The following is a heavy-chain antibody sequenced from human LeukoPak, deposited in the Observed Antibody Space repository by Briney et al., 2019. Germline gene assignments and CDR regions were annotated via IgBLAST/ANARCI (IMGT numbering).Heavy chain of an antibody. Sequence: PGGSLRLSCAASGFTLRSYWMSWVRQAPGKGLEWVANIKQDESEKYYVDSVKGRFTISRDNAKNSLYLQMNSLRAEDTAVYYCARDHRANYDFWSGYSFSWFDPWGQGTLVTVSS. D-gene: IGHD3-3*01. CDR2: IKQDESEK. V-gene: IGHV3-7*01. CDR1: GFTLRSYW. J-gene: IGHJ5*02. CDR3: ARDHRANYDFWSGYSFSWFDP.